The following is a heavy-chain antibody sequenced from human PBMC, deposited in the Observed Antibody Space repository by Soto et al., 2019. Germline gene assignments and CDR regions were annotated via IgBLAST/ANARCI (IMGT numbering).Heavy chain of an antibody. Sequence: ASVKVSYKASGYTFTSYAMHWVRQAPGQRLEWMGWINAGNGNTKYSQKFQGRVTITRDTSASTAYMELSSLRSEDTAVYYCARVPTYYYYYGMDVWGQGTTVTVSS. J-gene: IGHJ6*02. V-gene: IGHV1-3*01. CDR2: INAGNGNT. CDR3: ARVPTYYYYYGMDV. CDR1: GYTFTSYA.